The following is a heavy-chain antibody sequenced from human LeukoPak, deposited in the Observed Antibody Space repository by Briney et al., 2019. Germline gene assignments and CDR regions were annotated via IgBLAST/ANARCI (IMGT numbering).Heavy chain of an antibody. Sequence: PGGSLRLSCAASGFTFSSYGMHWVRQAPGKGLEWVAVISYDGSNKYYADSVKGRFTISRDNAKNSLYLQMNSLRAEDMALYYCAKGYCSSTSCYTDYWGQGTLVTVSS. CDR1: GFTFSSYG. J-gene: IGHJ4*02. D-gene: IGHD2-2*02. CDR2: ISYDGSNK. V-gene: IGHV3-30*18. CDR3: AKGYCSSTSCYTDY.